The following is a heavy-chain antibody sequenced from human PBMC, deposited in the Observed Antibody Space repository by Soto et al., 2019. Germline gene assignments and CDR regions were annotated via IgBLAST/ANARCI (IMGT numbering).Heavy chain of an antibody. CDR1: GYTFTSYD. CDR2: MHPNSGDT. Sequence: QVQLVQSGAEVKKPGASVKVSCKASGYTFTSYDINWVRQATGQGLEWMGWMHPNSGDTGYAQKFQGRVTMTRDTSTSTAYLERSSPRSDDTAVYYCARVWGGDTGYWGQGTLVTVSS. V-gene: IGHV1-8*01. J-gene: IGHJ4*02. CDR3: ARVWGGDTGY. D-gene: IGHD3-16*01.